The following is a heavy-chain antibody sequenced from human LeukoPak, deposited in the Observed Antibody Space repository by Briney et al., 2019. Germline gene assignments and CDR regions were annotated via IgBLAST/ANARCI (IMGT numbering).Heavy chain of an antibody. CDR3: ARGVYYYYYYMDV. V-gene: IGHV4-59*01. D-gene: IGHD6-13*01. CDR2: IYCSGST. CDR1: GGSISSYY. J-gene: IGHJ6*03. Sequence: SETLSLTCTVSGGSISSYYWSWIRQPPGKGLEWIGYIYCSGSTNYNPSLKSRVTISVDTSKNQSSLKLSSVTAADTAVYYCARGVYYYYYYMDVWGKGTTVTVSS.